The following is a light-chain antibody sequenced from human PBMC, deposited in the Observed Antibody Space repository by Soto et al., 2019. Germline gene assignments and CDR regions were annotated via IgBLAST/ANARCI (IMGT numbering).Light chain of an antibody. CDR2: RNN. CDR3: AAWDDSLSGL. CDR1: SSNIGSNY. J-gene: IGLJ2*01. Sequence: QSVLTQPRSASGTPGQRVTISCSGSSSNIGSNYVYWYQQLPGTAPKLLIYRNNQRPSGVPDRFSGSKSGTSASLAISGLRSEDEDDYYCAAWDDSLSGLFGGGTKVTVL. V-gene: IGLV1-47*01.